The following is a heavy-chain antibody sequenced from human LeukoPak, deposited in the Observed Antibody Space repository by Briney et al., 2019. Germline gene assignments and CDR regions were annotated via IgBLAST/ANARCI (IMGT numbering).Heavy chain of an antibody. J-gene: IGHJ3*02. V-gene: IGHV1-8*03. CDR2: MNPNSGNT. CDR1: GYTFTSYD. D-gene: IGHD3-3*01. Sequence: ASVKVSCKASGYTFTSYDINWVRQATGQGLEWMGWMNPNSGNTGYAQKFQGRVTITRNTSISTAYMELSSLRSEDTAVYYCARESSGYYDFWSGYSHEDAFDIWGQGTMVTVYS. CDR3: ARESSGYYDFWSGYSHEDAFDI.